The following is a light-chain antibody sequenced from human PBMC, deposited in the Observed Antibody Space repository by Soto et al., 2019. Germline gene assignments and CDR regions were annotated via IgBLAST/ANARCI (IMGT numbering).Light chain of an antibody. J-gene: IGLJ1*01. V-gene: IGLV1-40*01. Sequence: QSVLTQPPPVSGAPGQRVTISCTGSSSNIGAGYDVHWYQQLPGTAPRLLICGNSNRPSGVPDRFSGSKSGTSASLAITGLQAEDEADYCCQSYDRSLSGYVFGTGTKVTVL. CDR3: QSYDRSLSGYV. CDR1: SSNIGAGYD. CDR2: GNS.